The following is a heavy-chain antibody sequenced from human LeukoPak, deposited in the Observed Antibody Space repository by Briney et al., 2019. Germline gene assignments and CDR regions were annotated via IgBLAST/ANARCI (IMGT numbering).Heavy chain of an antibody. D-gene: IGHD6-13*01. CDR1: GYSISSGYY. Sequence: PSETLSLTCTVSGYSISSGYYWGWIRQPPGKGLEWIGSIYHSGSTYYNPSLKSRVTISVDTSKNQFSLKLSSVTAADTAVYYCARDRVAAAGWYNWFDPWGQGTLVTVSS. CDR3: ARDRVAAAGWYNWFDP. V-gene: IGHV4-38-2*02. J-gene: IGHJ5*02. CDR2: IYHSGST.